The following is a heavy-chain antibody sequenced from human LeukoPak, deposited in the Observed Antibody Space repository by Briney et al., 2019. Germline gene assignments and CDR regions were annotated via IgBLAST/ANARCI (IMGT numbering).Heavy chain of an antibody. V-gene: IGHV1-69*05. CDR1: GGTFSSYA. J-gene: IGHJ4*02. CDR2: IIPIFGTA. CDR3: ARGGIAARHFDY. D-gene: IGHD6-6*01. Sequence: SVKVSCKASGGTFSSYAISWVRQAPGQGLEWMGGIIPIFGTANYAQKFQGRVTITTDESTSTAYMKLSSLRSEDTAVYYCARGGIAARHFDYWGQGTLVTVSS.